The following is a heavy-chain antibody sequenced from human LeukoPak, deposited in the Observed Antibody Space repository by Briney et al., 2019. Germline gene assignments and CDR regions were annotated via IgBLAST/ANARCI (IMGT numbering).Heavy chain of an antibody. Sequence: SETLSLTCAVSGGSISSSNWWSWVRQPPGKGLEWIGEIYHSGSTNYNPSLKSRVTISVDKSKNQFSLKLSSVTAADTAVYYCAREGGYSSGWYIDYWGQGTLVTVSS. CDR1: GGSISSSNW. V-gene: IGHV4-4*02. D-gene: IGHD6-25*01. CDR3: AREGGYSSGWYIDY. CDR2: IYHSGST. J-gene: IGHJ4*02.